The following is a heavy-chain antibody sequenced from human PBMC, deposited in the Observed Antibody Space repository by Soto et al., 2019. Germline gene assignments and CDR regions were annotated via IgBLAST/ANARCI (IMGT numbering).Heavy chain of an antibody. Sequence: QVQLQESGPGLVKPSQTLSLTCTVSGGSISSGGYYWSWIRQHPGKGLEWIGYIYYSGSTYYNPYLKSRVTIPVDTSKNQFSMKLSSVTAADTAVYYCARSEVAARYYFDYWGQGTLVTVSS. J-gene: IGHJ4*02. CDR2: IYYSGST. CDR3: ARSEVAARYYFDY. D-gene: IGHD2-15*01. CDR1: GGSISSGGYY. V-gene: IGHV4-31*03.